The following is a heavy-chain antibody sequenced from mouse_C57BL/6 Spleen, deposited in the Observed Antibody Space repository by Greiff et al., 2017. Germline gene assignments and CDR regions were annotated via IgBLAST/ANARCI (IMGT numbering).Heavy chain of an antibody. J-gene: IGHJ2*01. CDR3: ARDSFITTVVERGDY. D-gene: IGHD1-1*01. CDR2: INPSNGGT. CDR1: GYTFTSYW. Sequence: QVQLQQPGTELVKPGASVKLSCKASGYTFTSYWMHWVKQRPGQGLEWIGNINPSNGGTNYNEKFKSKATLTVDKSSSTAYMQLSSLTSEDSAVYYCARDSFITTVVERGDYWGQGTTLTVSS. V-gene: IGHV1-53*01.